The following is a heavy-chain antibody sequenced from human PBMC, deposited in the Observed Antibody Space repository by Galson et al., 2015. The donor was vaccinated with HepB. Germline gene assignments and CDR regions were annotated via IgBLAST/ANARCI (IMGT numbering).Heavy chain of an antibody. Sequence: SVKVSCKASGYTFTSYGISWVRQAPGQGLEWMGWISAYNGNTNYAQKLQGRVTMTTDTSTSTAYMELRSLRSDDTAVYYCARGLMTKRHYYYMDVWGKGTTVTVSS. CDR1: GYTFTSYG. V-gene: IGHV1-18*01. D-gene: IGHD4-11*01. CDR3: ARGLMTKRHYYYMDV. CDR2: ISAYNGNT. J-gene: IGHJ6*03.